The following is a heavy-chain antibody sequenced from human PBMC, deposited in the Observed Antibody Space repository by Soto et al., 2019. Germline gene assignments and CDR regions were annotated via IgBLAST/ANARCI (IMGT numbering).Heavy chain of an antibody. J-gene: IGHJ4*02. CDR2: INHSGST. D-gene: IGHD6-25*01. V-gene: IGHV4-34*01. Sequence: QVQLQQWGAGLLKPSETLSLTCTVYGGSFSGYYWSWIRQPPGKGLEWIGEINHSGSTNYNPSLKRRVTIPVDTSKNQFSLKLSSVTAADTAVYYCASAAGYWGQGTLVTVSS. CDR1: GGSFSGYY. CDR3: ASAAGY.